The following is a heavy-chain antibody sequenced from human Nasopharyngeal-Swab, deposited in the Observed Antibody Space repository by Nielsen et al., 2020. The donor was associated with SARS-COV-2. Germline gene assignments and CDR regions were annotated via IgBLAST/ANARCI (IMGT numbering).Heavy chain of an antibody. J-gene: IGHJ6*02. Sequence: VRQMPGKGLEWVANIKEDGSEENYVDSVKGRSTISRDNAKNSLYLQMNSLRADDTAVYYCARDTYCSGGSCYGYGMAVWGQGTTVTVSS. CDR2: IKEDGSEE. D-gene: IGHD2-15*01. V-gene: IGHV3-7*01. CDR3: ARDTYCSGGSCYGYGMAV.